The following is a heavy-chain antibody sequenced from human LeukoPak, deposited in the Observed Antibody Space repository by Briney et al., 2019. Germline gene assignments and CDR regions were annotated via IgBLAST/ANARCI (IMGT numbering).Heavy chain of an antibody. D-gene: IGHD3-3*01. CDR3: ARGLREIFGVAN. V-gene: IGHV3-21*01. CDR2: ISSSSSYI. J-gene: IGHJ4*02. Sequence: GGSLRLSCAASGFTFSSYSMNWVRQAPGKGLEWVSSISSSSSYIYYADSVKGRFTISRDNAKNSLYLQMNSLRAEDTAVYYCARGLREIFGVANWGQGTLVTVSS. CDR1: GFTFSSYS.